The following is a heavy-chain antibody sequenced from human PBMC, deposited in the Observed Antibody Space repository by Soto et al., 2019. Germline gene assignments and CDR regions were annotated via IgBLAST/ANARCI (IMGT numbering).Heavy chain of an antibody. CDR1: GYTFTSYD. CDR3: TGGPPNWGFDS. CDR2: MSPKTANT. V-gene: IGHV1-8*01. J-gene: IGHJ5*01. Sequence: SVKVSCKASGYTFTSYDINWVRQTAGQGLEWMGWMSPKTANTGYAQKFQGRVTMTRSTSISTAYMELSSPTSEDTAVYYCTGGPPNWGFDSWGQGTPVTVSS. D-gene: IGHD7-27*01.